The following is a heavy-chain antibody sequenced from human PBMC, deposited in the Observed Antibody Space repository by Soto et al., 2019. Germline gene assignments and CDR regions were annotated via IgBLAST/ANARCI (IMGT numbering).Heavy chain of an antibody. CDR1: GGSVSSGSYY. V-gene: IGHV4-61*01. CDR3: SYSSSFEDY. CDR2: IYYSGST. D-gene: IGHD6-13*01. J-gene: IGHJ4*02. Sequence: SETLSLTCTVSGGSVSSGSYYWSWIRQPPGKGLEWIGYIYYSGSTNYNPSLKSRVTVSVDTSKNQFSLKLSSVTAADTAVYYCSYSSSFEDYWGQGTLVTVSS.